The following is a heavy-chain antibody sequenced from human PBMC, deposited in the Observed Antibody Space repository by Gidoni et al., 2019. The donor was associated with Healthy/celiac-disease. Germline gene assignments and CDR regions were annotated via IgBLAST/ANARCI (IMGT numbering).Heavy chain of an antibody. CDR3: ASGSVSAYYDDSSGYPYAFDI. CDR2: ISPIFGTA. CDR1: GGTFSSSA. J-gene: IGHJ3*02. D-gene: IGHD3-22*01. Sequence: QVQLVQSGSEGKKPGSSVTVSCKASGGTFSSSAISWVRQAPGQGLEWMGGISPIFGTANATQKCQGRVTITADESTSTADMELSSLRSEDTAVYYCASGSVSAYYDDSSGYPYAFDIWGQGTMVTVSS. V-gene: IGHV1-69*01.